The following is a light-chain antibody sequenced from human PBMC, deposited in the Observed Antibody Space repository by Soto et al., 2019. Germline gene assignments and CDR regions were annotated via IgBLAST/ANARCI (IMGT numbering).Light chain of an antibody. CDR3: QQDNNWPPGT. Sequence: EIVMTQSPATLSVSPGERATLSCRASQSVSSNFAWYQQQPGQAPKLLIYCASTMATGIPASFSGSGSGTEFTVTISSLQSEDFAVYYCQQDNNWPPGTFGHGTQVEIK. J-gene: IGKJ1*01. V-gene: IGKV3-15*01. CDR2: CAS. CDR1: QSVSSN.